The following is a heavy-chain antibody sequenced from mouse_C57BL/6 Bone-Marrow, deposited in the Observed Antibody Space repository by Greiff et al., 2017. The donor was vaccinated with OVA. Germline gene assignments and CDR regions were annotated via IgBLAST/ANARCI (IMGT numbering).Heavy chain of an antibody. CDR1: GYTFTDYY. J-gene: IGHJ2*01. V-gene: IGHV1-26*01. D-gene: IGHD3-3*01. CDR3: ARGRDGY. CDR2: INPNNGGT. Sequence: EVQLQQSGPELVKPGASVKISCKASGYTFTDYYMNWVKQSRGKSLEWIGDINPNNGGTSYNQKFKGKATLTVDKSSSTAYMELRSLTSEDSAVYYCARGRDGYWGQGTTLTVSS.